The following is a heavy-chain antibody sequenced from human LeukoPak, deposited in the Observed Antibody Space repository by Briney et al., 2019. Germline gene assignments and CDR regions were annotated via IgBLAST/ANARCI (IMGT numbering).Heavy chain of an antibody. D-gene: IGHD5-24*01. J-gene: IGHJ4*02. CDR1: GFTFSSYS. CDR3: APVEMAIDY. V-gene: IGHV3-21*01. CDR2: ISSSSSYI. Sequence: GGSLRLSCAASGFTFSSYSMNWARQAPGKGLEWVSSISSSSSYIYYADSVKSRFTISRDNAKNSLYLQMNSLRAEDTAVYYCAPVEMAIDYWGQGTLVTVSS.